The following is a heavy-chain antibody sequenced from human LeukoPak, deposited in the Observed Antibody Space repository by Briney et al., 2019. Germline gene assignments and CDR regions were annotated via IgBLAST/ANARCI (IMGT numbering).Heavy chain of an antibody. J-gene: IGHJ3*02. CDR2: IYYSGST. Sequence: PSETLSLTCTVSGGSISSYYWSWIRQPPGKGLEWIGYIYYSGSTNYNPSLKSRVTISVDTSKNQFSLKLSSVTAADTAVYYCARTGGTYDAFDIWGQGTMVTVSS. CDR1: GGSISSYY. CDR3: ARTGGTYDAFDI. D-gene: IGHD1-26*01. V-gene: IGHV4-59*01.